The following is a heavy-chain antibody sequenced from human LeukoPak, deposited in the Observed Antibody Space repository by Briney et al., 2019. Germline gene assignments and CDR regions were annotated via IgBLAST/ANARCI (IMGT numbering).Heavy chain of an antibody. J-gene: IGHJ3*02. CDR2: IYPGDSNT. CDR3: VRSGSPYSSSWNDAFDI. D-gene: IGHD6-13*01. CDR1: GYIFTNYW. Sequence: GESLNISCKGSGYIFTNYWIGWVRQMPGKGLEWMGIIYPGDSNTRYSPSFQGQVTISVDKSISTAYLQWSSLKASDTAMYYCVRSGSPYSSSWNDAFDIWGQGTMVTVSS. V-gene: IGHV5-51*01.